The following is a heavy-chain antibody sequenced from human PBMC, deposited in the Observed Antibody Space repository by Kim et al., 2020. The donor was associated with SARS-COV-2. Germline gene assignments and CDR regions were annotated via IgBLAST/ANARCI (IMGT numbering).Heavy chain of an antibody. Sequence: NDYAVSVKSRITINPDTSKNQFSLQLNSVTPEDTAVYYCAREGGYESIDSWGQGTLVTVSS. CDR3: AREGGYESIDS. D-gene: IGHD5-12*01. J-gene: IGHJ4*02. CDR2: N. V-gene: IGHV6-1*01.